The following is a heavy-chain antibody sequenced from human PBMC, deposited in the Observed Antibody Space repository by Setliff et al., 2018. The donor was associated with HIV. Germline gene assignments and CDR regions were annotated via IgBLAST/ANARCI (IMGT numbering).Heavy chain of an antibody. D-gene: IGHD6-6*01. CDR1: GDSIGSNTFY. CDR2: INHSGNT. V-gene: IGHV4-39*01. J-gene: IGHJ4*02. CDR3: ARHRASSSGFPLDF. Sequence: SETLSLTCSVYGDSIGSNTFYWGWLRQPPGKELEWIGSINHSGNTYYYPSLKSRVTMSVDTSKNQFSLRLSSVTATDTAVYYCARHRASSSGFPLDFWGQGILVTVSS.